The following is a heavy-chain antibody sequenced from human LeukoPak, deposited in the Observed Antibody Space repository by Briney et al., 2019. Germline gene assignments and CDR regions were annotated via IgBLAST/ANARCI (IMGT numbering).Heavy chain of an antibody. V-gene: IGHV3-74*01. Sequence: GGSLRLSCAASGFTFTTYWMHWVRQAPGKGLVWVSHINSDGSITSYADSVKGRFTISRDNAKNTLYLQMNSLRAEDTAVYYCARDAVDTANAVWGQGTMVTVSS. D-gene: IGHD5-18*01. CDR2: INSDGSIT. CDR1: GFTFTTYW. CDR3: ARDAVDTANAV. J-gene: IGHJ6*02.